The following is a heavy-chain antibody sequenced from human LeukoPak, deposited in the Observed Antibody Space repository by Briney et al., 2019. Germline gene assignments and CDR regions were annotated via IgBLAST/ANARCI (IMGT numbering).Heavy chain of an antibody. CDR1: GFSFSSYW. J-gene: IGHJ4*02. CDR3: AREGYISGYGVIDY. Sequence: PGGSLRLSCAASGFSFSSYWMAWVRRAPGKGLEWVANIKRDGSEKYYAISVEGRFTISRDNAKNSLYLQMNSLRAEDTAVYYCAREGYISGYGVIDYWGQGTLVTVSS. CDR2: IKRDGSEK. V-gene: IGHV3-7*01. D-gene: IGHD5-18*01.